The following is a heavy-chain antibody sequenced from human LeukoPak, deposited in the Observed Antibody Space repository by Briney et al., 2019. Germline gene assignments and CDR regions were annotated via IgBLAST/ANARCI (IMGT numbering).Heavy chain of an antibody. CDR1: GYTFTGYY. CDR2: TSLYNGKT. D-gene: IGHD2-15*01. Sequence: ASVKVSCKASGYTFTGYYMHWVRQAAGQGLEWMGWTSLYNGKTNYAQKFQGRVTMTTDTSTNTAYMELRSLRSDDTAVYYCARGGIDIVTVPVSNWFDPWGQGTLVTVSS. J-gene: IGHJ5*02. V-gene: IGHV1-18*04. CDR3: ARGGIDIVTVPVSNWFDP.